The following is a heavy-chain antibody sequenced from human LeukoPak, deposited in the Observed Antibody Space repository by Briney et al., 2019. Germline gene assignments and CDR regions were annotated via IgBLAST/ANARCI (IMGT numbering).Heavy chain of an antibody. J-gene: IGHJ4*02. CDR2: ISSSSSTI. CDR3: ARLRNFDY. CDR1: GFTFSSYS. Sequence: GSLRLSCAASGFTFSSYSMNWVRQAPGKGLEWVSYISSSSSTIYYADSVKGRFTISRDNAKNSLYLQMNSLRAEDTAVYYCARLRNFDYWGQGTLVTVSS. V-gene: IGHV3-48*04.